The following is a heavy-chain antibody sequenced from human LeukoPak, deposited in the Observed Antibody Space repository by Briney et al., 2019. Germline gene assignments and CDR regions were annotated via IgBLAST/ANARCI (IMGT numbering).Heavy chain of an antibody. CDR1: GYTFNSYY. V-gene: IGHV1-46*02. J-gene: IGHJ4*02. CDR3: ARTAARRFDY. Sequence: ASVKVSCKASGYTFNSYYLHWVRQAPGQGLEWMGIINPTGGSTTYAQKFQGRVTMTRDTSTSTVYMELSSLRSDDTAVYYCARTAARRFDYWGQGTLVTVSS. CDR2: INPTGGST. D-gene: IGHD6-6*01.